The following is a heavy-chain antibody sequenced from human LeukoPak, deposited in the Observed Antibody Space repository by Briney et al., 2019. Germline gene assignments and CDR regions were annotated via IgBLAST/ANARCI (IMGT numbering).Heavy chain of an antibody. V-gene: IGHV4-34*01. CDR2: INHSGST. CDR3: ARYSASYAMDV. Sequence: SETLSLTCAVYGGSSSGYYWSWIRQPPGKGLEWIGEINHSGSTNYNPSLKSRVTVSIDTSKNHFSLKLSSVTAADTAVYYCARYSASYAMDVWGKGTTVTVSS. CDR1: GGSSSGYY. D-gene: IGHD6-13*01. J-gene: IGHJ6*03.